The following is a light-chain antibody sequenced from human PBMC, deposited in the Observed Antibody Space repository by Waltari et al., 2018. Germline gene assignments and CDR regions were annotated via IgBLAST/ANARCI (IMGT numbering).Light chain of an antibody. J-gene: IGLJ1*01. CDR1: HSNIGSNY. V-gene: IGLV1-47*01. CDR2: KDS. Sequence: QSVLTQPPSASGTPGQRVTISCSGSHSNIGSNYVYWYQQLPGPAPKLLIYKDSQRPSGVPDRVSVSKSGTSAPLAISGLRFEDDADYYCAAWDDSLGGPIFATGTKVTV. CDR3: AAWDDSLGGPI.